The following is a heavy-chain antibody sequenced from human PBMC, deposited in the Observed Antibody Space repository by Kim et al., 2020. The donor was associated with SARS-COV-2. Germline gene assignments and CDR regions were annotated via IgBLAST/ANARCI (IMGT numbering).Heavy chain of an antibody. CDR3: AREFQLPFYDSSGYYPFDY. J-gene: IGHJ4*02. V-gene: IGHV1-18*01. CDR2: ISAYNGNT. CDR1: GYTFTSYG. D-gene: IGHD3-22*01. Sequence: ASVKVSCKASGYTFTSYGISWVRQAPGQGLEWMGWISAYNGNTNYAQKLQGRVTMTTDTSTSTAYMELRSLRSDDTAVYYCAREFQLPFYDSSGYYPFDYWGQGTLVTVSS.